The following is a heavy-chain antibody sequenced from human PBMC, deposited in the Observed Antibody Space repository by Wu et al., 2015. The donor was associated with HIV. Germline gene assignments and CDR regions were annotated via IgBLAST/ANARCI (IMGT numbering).Heavy chain of an antibody. J-gene: IGHJ4*02. CDR1: GGTFSSYA. CDR3: AREGGYGYSSGWYPFVGSGYFDY. V-gene: IGHV1-69*05. CDR2: IIPIFGTA. Sequence: QVQLVQSGAEVKKPGSSVKVSCKASGGTFSSYAISWVRQAPGQGLEWMGGIIPIFGTANYAQKFQGRVTITTDESTSTAYMELSSLRSEDTAVYYCAREGGYGYSSGWYPFVGSGYFDYWGQGTLVTVSS. D-gene: IGHD6-19*01.